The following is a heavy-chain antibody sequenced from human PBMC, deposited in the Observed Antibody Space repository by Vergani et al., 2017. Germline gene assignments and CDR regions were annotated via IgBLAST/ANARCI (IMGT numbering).Heavy chain of an antibody. CDR2: ISAYNGNT. Sequence: QVQLVQSGAEVKKPGASVKVSCKASGYTFTSYGISWVRQAPGQGLEWMGWISAYNGNTNYAQKLQGRVTMTTDTSTSTAYMELRSLRSDDTAVYYCARGTVLRYFDWLLDNDAFDIWSQGTMVTVSS. D-gene: IGHD3-9*01. CDR1: GYTFTSYG. J-gene: IGHJ3*02. V-gene: IGHV1-18*04. CDR3: ARGTVLRYFDWLLDNDAFDI.